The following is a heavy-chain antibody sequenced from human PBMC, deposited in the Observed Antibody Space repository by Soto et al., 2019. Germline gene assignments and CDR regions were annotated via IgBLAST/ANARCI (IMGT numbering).Heavy chain of an antibody. Sequence: GGSLSLSCAASGFPFSSYAMSWVRQAPGKGLEWVSAISGSGGSTYYADSVKGRFTISRDNSKNTLYLQMNSLRAEDTAVYYCAKDSSGWYFTSYYYYGMDVWGQGTTVTVSS. J-gene: IGHJ6*02. CDR1: GFPFSSYA. CDR3: AKDSSGWYFTSYYYYGMDV. D-gene: IGHD6-19*01. CDR2: ISGSGGST. V-gene: IGHV3-23*01.